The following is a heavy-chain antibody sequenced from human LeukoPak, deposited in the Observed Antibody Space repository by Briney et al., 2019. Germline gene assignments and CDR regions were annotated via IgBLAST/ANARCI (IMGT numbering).Heavy chain of an antibody. Sequence: PGGSLRLSCAASGFTFSSYSMNWVRQAPGKGREWVSSISSSSSYIYYADSVKGRFTISRDNAKNSLYLQMNSLRAEDTAVYYCAREDSYYYGSGSYPFDYWGQGTLVTVSS. J-gene: IGHJ4*02. CDR2: ISSSSSYI. CDR3: AREDSYYYGSGSYPFDY. V-gene: IGHV3-21*01. D-gene: IGHD3-10*01. CDR1: GFTFSSYS.